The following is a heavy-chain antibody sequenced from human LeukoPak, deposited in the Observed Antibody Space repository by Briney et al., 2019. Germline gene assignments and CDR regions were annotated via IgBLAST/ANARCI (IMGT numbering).Heavy chain of an antibody. CDR2: ISAGGST. CDR3: ARDMVREPYNWFES. D-gene: IGHD3-10*01. J-gene: IGHJ5*01. V-gene: IGHV4-4*07. Sequence: PSETLSLTCTVSGGSVSSHYWSWIRQPARKGLEWIGLISAGGSTNYNPSLKSRVTMSVDTSKNQFSLKLSSVTAADTAVYYCARDMVREPYNWFESWGQGTLVTVAS. CDR1: GGSVSSHY.